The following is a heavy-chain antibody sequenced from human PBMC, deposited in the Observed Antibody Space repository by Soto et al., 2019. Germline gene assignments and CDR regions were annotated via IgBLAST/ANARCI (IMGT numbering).Heavy chain of an antibody. Sequence: GGSLRLSCAASGFTFSSYTMSWVRQAPGKGLEWVSAISGSGGSTYYADSVKGRFTISRDNSKNTLYLQMNSLRAEDTAVYYCAKDRSIIAAAGTVFDYWRQGTLVTVPS. D-gene: IGHD6-13*01. J-gene: IGHJ4*02. CDR2: ISGSGGST. V-gene: IGHV3-23*01. CDR1: GFTFSSYT. CDR3: AKDRSIIAAAGTVFDY.